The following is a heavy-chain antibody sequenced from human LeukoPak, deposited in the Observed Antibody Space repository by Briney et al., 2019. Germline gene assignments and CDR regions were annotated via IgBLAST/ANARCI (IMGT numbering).Heavy chain of an antibody. CDR3: ARGFTIFGVVNNWFDP. J-gene: IGHJ5*02. D-gene: IGHD3-3*01. Sequence: ASVKVSCKASGYTFTSYDISWVRQAAGQGLEWMGWISAYNGNTNYAQDLQGRVTMTTDTSTSTAYMELRSLRSDDTAVYYCARGFTIFGVVNNWFDPWGQGTLVTVSS. CDR2: ISAYNGNT. CDR1: GYTFTSYD. V-gene: IGHV1-18*01.